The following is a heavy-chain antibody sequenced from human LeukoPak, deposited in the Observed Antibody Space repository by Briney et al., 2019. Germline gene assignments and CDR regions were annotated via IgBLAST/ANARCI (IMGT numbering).Heavy chain of an antibody. J-gene: IGHJ4*02. V-gene: IGHV3-30*03. D-gene: IGHD2-15*01. CDR2: ISYDGSNK. CDR3: AVDIVVVVAATDFDY. Sequence: PGGSLRLSCAASGFTFSSYGMHWVRQAPGKELEWVAVISYDGSNKYYADSVKGRFTISRDNSKNTLYLQMNSLRAEDTAVYYCAVDIVVVVAATDFDYWGQGTLVTVSS. CDR1: GFTFSSYG.